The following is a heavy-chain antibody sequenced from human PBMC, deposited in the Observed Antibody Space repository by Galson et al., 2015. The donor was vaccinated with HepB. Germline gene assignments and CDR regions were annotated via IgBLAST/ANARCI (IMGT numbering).Heavy chain of an antibody. CDR2: IYPGDSRT. Sequence: QSGAEVKKPGESLRISCKGSGYNFVSYWIAWVRQMPGKGLEWMGVIYPGDSRTRYSPSFQGQVTISADKSISTAYLQWSRLKASDSAIYYCARRDSYDVEYYFDYWGQGSLVTVSS. D-gene: IGHD3-16*01. J-gene: IGHJ4*02. CDR1: GYNFVSYW. CDR3: ARRDSYDVEYYFDY. V-gene: IGHV5-51*03.